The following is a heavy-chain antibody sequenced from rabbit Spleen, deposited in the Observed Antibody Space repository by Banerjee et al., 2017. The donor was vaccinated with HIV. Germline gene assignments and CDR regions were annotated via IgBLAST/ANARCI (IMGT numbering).Heavy chain of an antibody. Sequence: QSVEESGGHLVTPGTPLTLTCTVSGFSLSNNAITWVRQAPGKGLEWIGIISTGASTYYASWAKGRFTISKTSTTVDLKITSPTTEDTATYFCARGYAGSDDAFDPWGQGTLVTVS. CDR3: ARGYAGSDDAFDP. CDR1: GFSLSNNA. V-gene: IGHV1S69*01. J-gene: IGHJ2*01. D-gene: IGHD4-2*01. CDR2: ISTGAST.